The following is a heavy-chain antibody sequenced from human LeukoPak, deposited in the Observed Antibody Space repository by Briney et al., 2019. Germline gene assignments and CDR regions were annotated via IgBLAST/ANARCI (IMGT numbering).Heavy chain of an antibody. J-gene: IGHJ2*01. CDR3: ARGLDGLYDYGGKVGWYFDL. D-gene: IGHD4-23*01. V-gene: IGHV4-39*07. Sequence: PSETLSLTCTVSGGSISSSRYYWGWIRQPPGKGLEWIGRIYTSGSTNYNPSLKSRVTISVDTSKNQFSLKLSSVTAADTAVYYCARGLDGLYDYGGKVGWYFDLWGRGTLVTVSS. CDR1: GGSISSSRYY. CDR2: IYTSGST.